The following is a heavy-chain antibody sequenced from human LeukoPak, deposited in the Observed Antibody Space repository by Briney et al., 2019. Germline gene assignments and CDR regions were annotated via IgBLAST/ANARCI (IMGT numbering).Heavy chain of an antibody. V-gene: IGHV3-23*01. CDR1: GFTFSTAV. CDR3: AKDRDSSRRGFDY. D-gene: IGHD2-21*02. Sequence: GGSLRLSCVASGFTFSTAVMTWVRQAPGKGLEWVLAISGNGGDTYYADSVKGRFTISRDNSKNTVFLQMNSLRAEDTAVYYCAKDRDSSRRGFDYWGQGTLVTVSS. J-gene: IGHJ4*02. CDR2: ISGNGGDT.